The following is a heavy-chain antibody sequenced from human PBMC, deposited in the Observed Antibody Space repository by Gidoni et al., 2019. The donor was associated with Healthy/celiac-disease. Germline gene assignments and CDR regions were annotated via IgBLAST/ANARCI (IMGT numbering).Heavy chain of an antibody. CDR2: INHSGST. J-gene: IGHJ4*02. D-gene: IGHD1-26*01. Sequence: QVPLQQWGAGLLKPSETLSLTCAVYGGSSSGYYWSWIRQPPGKGLEWIGEINHSGSTNYNPSLKSRVTISVDTSKNQFSLKLSSVTAADTAVYYCARGRKWELPRPFDYWGQGTLVTVSS. CDR3: ARGRKWELPRPFDY. CDR1: GGSSSGYY. V-gene: IGHV4-34*01.